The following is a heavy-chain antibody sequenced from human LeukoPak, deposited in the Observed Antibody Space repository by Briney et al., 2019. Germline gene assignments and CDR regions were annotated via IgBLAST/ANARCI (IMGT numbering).Heavy chain of an antibody. CDR1: IDSFTNYY. CDR3: ARSKDILTGYCFDY. CDR2: IYYSGST. J-gene: IGHJ4*02. Sequence: SETLSLTCAVYIDSFTNYYWSWIRQPPGKGLEFIGYIYYSGSTYYNPSLRSRVTISVDTSKNQFSLKLSSVTAADTAVYYCARSKDILTGYCFDYWGQGTLVTVSS. D-gene: IGHD3-9*01. V-gene: IGHV4-59*01.